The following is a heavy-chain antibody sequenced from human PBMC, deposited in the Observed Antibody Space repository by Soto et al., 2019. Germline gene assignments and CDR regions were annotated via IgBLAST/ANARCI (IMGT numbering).Heavy chain of an antibody. CDR2: VSSTGST. CDR1: GGSLNSYY. CDR3: ARFSPPRKSYDSNPGWFDP. V-gene: IGHV4-59*01. D-gene: IGHD3-22*01. J-gene: IGHJ5*02. Sequence: SETLSLTCTVSGGSLNSYYRTWIRQSPGKGLEWIGYVSSTGSTNYNPSLKSRVILSLDTSTSEVSLSLTSVTAADAAVYFCARFSPPRKSYDSNPGWFDPWGQGIMVT.